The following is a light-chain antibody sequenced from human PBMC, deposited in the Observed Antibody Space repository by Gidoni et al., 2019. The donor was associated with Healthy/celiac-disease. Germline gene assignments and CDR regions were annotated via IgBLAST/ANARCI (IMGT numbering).Light chain of an antibody. CDR3: QQRSNWPLT. J-gene: IGKJ4*01. CDR2: DAS. V-gene: IGKV3-11*01. CDR1: QSVSSY. Sequence: ELVLTQSPATLSLSPGERATLSCRASQSVSSYLAWYQQKPGQAPRLLIYDASNRATGIPARFSGSGSGTDFTLTISSLEPEDFAVYYCQQRSNWPLTFGGXTKVGIK.